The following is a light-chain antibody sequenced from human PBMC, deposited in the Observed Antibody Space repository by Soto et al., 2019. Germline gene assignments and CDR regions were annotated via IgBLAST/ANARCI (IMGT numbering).Light chain of an antibody. V-gene: IGKV3D-15*01. CDR1: QTVNSN. Sequence: ETVMTQSPATLSVSPGERATLSCRASQTVNSNLAWYQKKPGQAPSLLIYGASTRAPGIPARFSGSGSGTEFTLTISRMQSEDLAVYFCQQYNNWPPLTFGGGTRV. CDR3: QQYNNWPPLT. J-gene: IGKJ4*01. CDR2: GAS.